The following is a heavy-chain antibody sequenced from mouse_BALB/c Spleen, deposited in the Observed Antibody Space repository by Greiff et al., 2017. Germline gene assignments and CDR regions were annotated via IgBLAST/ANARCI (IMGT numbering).Heavy chain of an antibody. CDR2: ISSGSSTI. Sequence: EVKVEESGGGLVQPGGSRKLSCAASGFTFSSFGMHWVRQAPEKGLEWVAYISSGSSTIYYADTVKGRFTISRDNPKNTLFLQMISLRSEDTAMYYCARGGGNYYYAMDYWGQGTSVTVSS. V-gene: IGHV5-17*02. CDR3: ARGGGNYYYAMDY. D-gene: IGHD2-1*01. CDR1: GFTFSSFG. J-gene: IGHJ4*01.